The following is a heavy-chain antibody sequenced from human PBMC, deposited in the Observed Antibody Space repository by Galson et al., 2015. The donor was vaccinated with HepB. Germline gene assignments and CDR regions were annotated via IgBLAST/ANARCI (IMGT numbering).Heavy chain of an antibody. CDR2: INPSGDSA. J-gene: IGHJ4*02. D-gene: IGHD2-2*01. V-gene: IGHV1-46*01. CDR1: GYTFTSYY. CDR3: ARYSSTMAFDY. Sequence: SVKVSCKASGYTFTSYYMFWVRQAPGQGLEWMGLINPSGDSATYSQKFQGTVTMTRDTSTSTVYMELSSLRSEDTAVYYCARYSSTMAFDYWGQGTLVTASS.